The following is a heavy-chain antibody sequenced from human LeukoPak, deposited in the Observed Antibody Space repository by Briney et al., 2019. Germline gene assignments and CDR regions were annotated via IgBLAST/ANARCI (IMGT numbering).Heavy chain of an antibody. CDR2: INPSGGST. V-gene: IGHV1-46*01. CDR1: GYTFTSYY. J-gene: IGHJ4*02. D-gene: IGHD3-22*01. Sequence: ASVKVSCKASGYTFTSYYMHWVRQAPGQGLEWMGIINPSGGSTSYAQKFQGRVTMTRDTSTSTVYMELSSLRSDDTAVYYCARVGGYYDSSGYSDYWGQGTLVTVSS. CDR3: ARVGGYYDSSGYSDY.